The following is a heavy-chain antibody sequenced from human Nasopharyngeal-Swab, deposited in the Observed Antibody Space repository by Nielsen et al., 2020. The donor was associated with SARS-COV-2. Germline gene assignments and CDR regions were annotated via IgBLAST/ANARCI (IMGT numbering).Heavy chain of an antibody. Sequence: GESLRISCAASGFTFSSYGMHWVRQAPGKGLEWVAVIWHDGSNKYYADSVKGRFTISRDNSKNTLYLQMNSLRAEDTAVYYCARGQLWPSYYYYYMDVWGKGTTVTVSS. D-gene: IGHD5-18*01. CDR1: GFTFSSYG. J-gene: IGHJ6*03. CDR3: ARGQLWPSYYYYYMDV. V-gene: IGHV3-33*01. CDR2: IWHDGSNK.